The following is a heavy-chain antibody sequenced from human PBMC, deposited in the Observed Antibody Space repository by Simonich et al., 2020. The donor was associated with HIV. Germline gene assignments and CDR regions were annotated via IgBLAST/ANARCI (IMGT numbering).Heavy chain of an antibody. CDR2: INHSGST. Sequence: QVQLQQWGAGLLKPSETLSLTCAVYGGSFSGYYWSWIRQPPGKGLEWIGEINHSGSTNYNPSFKSRVTISVDTSKNQFSLKLSSVTAADTAVYYCARLTAGGLGEYFQHWGQGTLVTVSS. CDR3: ARLTAGGLGEYFQH. J-gene: IGHJ1*01. V-gene: IGHV4-34*01. D-gene: IGHD6-13*01. CDR1: GGSFSGYY.